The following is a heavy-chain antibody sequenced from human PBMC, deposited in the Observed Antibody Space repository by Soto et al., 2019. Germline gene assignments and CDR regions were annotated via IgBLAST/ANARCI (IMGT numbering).Heavy chain of an antibody. CDR1: GGTFSSYA. CDR3: AREFTVTTLRSLPDPDAFDI. CDR2: IIPIFGTA. V-gene: IGHV1-69*13. J-gene: IGHJ3*02. D-gene: IGHD4-4*01. Sequence: SVKGSCKASGGTFSSYAISWGRQAPVQGLEWMGGIIPIFGTANYAQKFQGRVTITADESTSTAYMELSSLRSEDTAVYYCAREFTVTTLRSLPDPDAFDIWGQGTMVTVSS.